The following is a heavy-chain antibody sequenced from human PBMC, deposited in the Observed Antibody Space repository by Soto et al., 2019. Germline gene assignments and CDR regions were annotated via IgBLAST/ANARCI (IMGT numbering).Heavy chain of an antibody. CDR2: IIPIFGTA. D-gene: IGHD3-22*01. CDR3: ARVMKYYDSSGYYYHAFDI. V-gene: IGHV1-69*01. J-gene: IGHJ3*02. CDR1: GGTFSSYA. Sequence: QVQLVQSGAEVKKPGSSVKVSCKASGGTFSSYAISWVRQAPGQGLEWMGGIIPIFGTANYAQKFQGRVTITADESTSTAYMELSSMRYEDTAVYYCARVMKYYDSSGYYYHAFDIWGQGTMVTVSS.